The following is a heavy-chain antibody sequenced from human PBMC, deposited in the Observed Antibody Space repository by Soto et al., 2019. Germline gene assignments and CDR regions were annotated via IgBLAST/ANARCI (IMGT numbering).Heavy chain of an antibody. CDR1: GYQFTGSY. J-gene: IGHJ4*02. V-gene: IGHV1-2*02. D-gene: IGHD2-2*01. CDR3: ARQYCSGTSCYWYFDC. CDR2: INPDTGST. Sequence: QVRLVQSGADVQRPGASMNISCQASGYQFTGSYLHWLRRAPGHCLQWMGMINPDTGSTTYAETFQERVTRTTDKSAGTVFLGLGRLTSDDTATYYCARQYCSGTSCYWYFDCWGQGTFVSVSS.